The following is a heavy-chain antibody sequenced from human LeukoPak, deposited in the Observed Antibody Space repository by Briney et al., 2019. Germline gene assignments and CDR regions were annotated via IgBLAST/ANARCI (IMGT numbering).Heavy chain of an antibody. CDR3: ARERGMTTVTSYGMDV. CDR2: IKQDGSDK. CDR1: GFTFSSYA. D-gene: IGHD4-17*01. Sequence: PGGSLRLSCAASGFTFSSYAMSWVRQAPGKGLEWVGNIKQDGSDKNYMDSVKGRFTISRDNTENSVYLQMSSLRAEDTAVYYCARERGMTTVTSYGMDVWGQGTTVTVSS. V-gene: IGHV3-7*01. J-gene: IGHJ6*02.